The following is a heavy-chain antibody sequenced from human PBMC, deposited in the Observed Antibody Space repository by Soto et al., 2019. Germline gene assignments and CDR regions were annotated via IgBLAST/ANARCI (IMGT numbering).Heavy chain of an antibody. CDR1: GYTFTGYY. J-gene: IGHJ4*02. D-gene: IGHD3-3*01. CDR2: INPNSGGT. Sequence: SSVKVSCKASGYTFTGYYMHWVRQAPGQGLEWMGWINPNSGGTNYAQKFQGRVTMTRDTSISTAYMKLSRLRSDDTAVYYCARVERLGDFWSGYYTQGYYFDYWGQGTLVRVSS. V-gene: IGHV1-2*02. CDR3: ARVERLGDFWSGYYTQGYYFDY.